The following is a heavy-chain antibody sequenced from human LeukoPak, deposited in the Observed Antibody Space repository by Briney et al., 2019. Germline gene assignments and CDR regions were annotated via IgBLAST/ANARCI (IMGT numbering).Heavy chain of an antibody. CDR2: IYHSGST. V-gene: IGHV4-30-2*01. D-gene: IGHD6-19*01. CDR1: GGSISSGGYS. Sequence: SETLSLTCAVSGGSISSGGYSWSWIRQPRGKGLEWIGYIYHSGSTYYNPSLKSRVTISVDRSKNQFSLKLSSVTAADTAVYYCARGYSSGYSEFDYWGQGTLVTVSS. J-gene: IGHJ4*02. CDR3: ARGYSSGYSEFDY.